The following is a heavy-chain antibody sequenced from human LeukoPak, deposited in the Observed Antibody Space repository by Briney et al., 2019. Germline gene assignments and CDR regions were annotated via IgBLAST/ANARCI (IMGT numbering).Heavy chain of an antibody. D-gene: IGHD2-2*01. Sequence: SVKVSCKAPGGTFSSYAISWVRQAPGQGLEWMGGIIPIFGTANYAQKFQGRVTITTDESTSTAYMELSSLRSEDTAVYYCARGSSTSCYPHCYYYYYMDVWGKGTTVTVSS. CDR1: GGTFSSYA. J-gene: IGHJ6*03. CDR2: IIPIFGTA. V-gene: IGHV1-69*05. CDR3: ARGSSTSCYPHCYYYYYMDV.